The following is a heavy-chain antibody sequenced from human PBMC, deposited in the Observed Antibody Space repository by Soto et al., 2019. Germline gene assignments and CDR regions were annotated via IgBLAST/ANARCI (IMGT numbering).Heavy chain of an antibody. V-gene: IGHV1-18*01. CDR3: XXXSPXADY. J-gene: IGHJ4*02. CDR2: ISAYNGNT. Sequence: QVQLVQSGAEVKKPGASVKVSCKASGYTFSSYGISWVRQAPGQGLEWMGWISAYNGNTKYAQKLPGRVIMTPDTXXXXXXXXXXXXXXXXXXXXXXXXXSPXADYWGQGTLVTVSS. CDR1: GYTFSSYG.